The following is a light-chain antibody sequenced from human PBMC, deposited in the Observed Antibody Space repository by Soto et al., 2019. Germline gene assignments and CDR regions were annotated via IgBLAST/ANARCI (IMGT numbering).Light chain of an antibody. CDR3: QQFNSYPL. CDR2: DAS. Sequence: AIQLTQSPSSLSASVGDRVTITCRASQGISSALAWYQQKPGKAPKLLIYDASSLESGVPSRFSGSGSRTDFTLTISSLQPEDFATYYCQQFNSYPLFDGGTKVEIK. V-gene: IGKV1-13*02. CDR1: QGISSA. J-gene: IGKJ4*01.